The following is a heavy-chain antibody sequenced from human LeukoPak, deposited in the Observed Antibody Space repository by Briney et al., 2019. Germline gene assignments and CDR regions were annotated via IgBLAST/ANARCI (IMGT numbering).Heavy chain of an antibody. Sequence: GGSLRLSCAASGFAFNTAWMTWVRQAPGKGLEWVGRIKSKADGETTHYTAPVKDRFIISRDDSKNTLHLQMNSLKTEDTAVYYCAKAPPALRFLEWLSTFDYWGQGTLVTVSS. V-gene: IGHV3-15*01. D-gene: IGHD3-3*01. CDR1: GFAFNTAW. CDR3: AKAPPALRFLEWLSTFDY. J-gene: IGHJ4*02. CDR2: IKSKADGETT.